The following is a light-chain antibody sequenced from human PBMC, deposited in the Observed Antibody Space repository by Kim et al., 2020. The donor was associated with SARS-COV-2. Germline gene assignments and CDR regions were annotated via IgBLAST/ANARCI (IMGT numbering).Light chain of an antibody. CDR3: TSRDNSGDHVI. Sequence: AVVQKVRSTCQGDSHRTENATWYQQKTGQAPSVVIYGKNNRPSGIPYRFSGSSSGNTASLTVTGAQAVDEADYYCTSRDNSGDHVIFGGGTQLTVL. J-gene: IGLJ2*01. CDR2: GKN. CDR1: SHRTEN. V-gene: IGLV3-19*01.